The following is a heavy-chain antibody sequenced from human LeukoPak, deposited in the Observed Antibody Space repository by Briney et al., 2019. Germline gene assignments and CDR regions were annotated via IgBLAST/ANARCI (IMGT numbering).Heavy chain of an antibody. J-gene: IGHJ6*02. CDR1: GDSVSSNSAV. Sequence: SQTLSLTCAISGDSVSSNSAVWNWIRQSPSRGLGWLGRTYYRSKWSNDYAVFVKSRITINPDTSKNQFSLQLNSVTPEDTAVYYCARDQIEMATIMDYSYGMDVWGQGTTVTVSS. V-gene: IGHV6-1*01. CDR2: TYYRSKWSN. D-gene: IGHD5-24*01. CDR3: ARDQIEMATIMDYSYGMDV.